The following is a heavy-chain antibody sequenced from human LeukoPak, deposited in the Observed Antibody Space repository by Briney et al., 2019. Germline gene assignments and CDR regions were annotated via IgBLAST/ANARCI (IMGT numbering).Heavy chain of an antibody. Sequence: GGSLRLSCAASGFTFSSNSMNWVRQAPGKGLEWVSSISSSSSYIYYADSVKGRFTISRDNAKNSLYLQMNSLRAEDTAVYYCARDIGAAADWFDPWGQGTLVTVSS. CDR3: ARDIGAAADWFDP. CDR1: GFTFSSNS. CDR2: ISSSSSYI. J-gene: IGHJ5*02. D-gene: IGHD6-13*01. V-gene: IGHV3-21*01.